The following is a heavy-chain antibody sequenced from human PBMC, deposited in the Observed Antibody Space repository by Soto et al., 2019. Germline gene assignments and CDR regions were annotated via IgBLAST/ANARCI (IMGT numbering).Heavy chain of an antibody. CDR2: IYYSGST. V-gene: IGHV4-59*01. Sequence: SETLSLTCTVSGGSISSYCWSWIRQPPGKGLEWIGYIYYSGSTNYNPSLKSRVTISVDTSKNQFSLKLSSVTAADTAVYYCARIERVAGPYYFDYWGQGTLVTVSS. CDR1: GGSISSYC. J-gene: IGHJ4*02. D-gene: IGHD6-19*01. CDR3: ARIERVAGPYYFDY.